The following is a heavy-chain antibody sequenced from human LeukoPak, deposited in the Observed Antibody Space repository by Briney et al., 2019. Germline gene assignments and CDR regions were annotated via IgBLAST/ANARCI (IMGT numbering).Heavy chain of an antibody. V-gene: IGHV4-34*01. CDR3: ASGTTYYYYMDV. J-gene: IGHJ6*03. D-gene: IGHD1-14*01. CDR2: INHSGST. CDR1: GGSFSGYY. Sequence: PSETLSLTCAVYGGSFSGYYWSWIRQPPGKGLEWIGEINHSGSTNYNPSLKSRVTISVDTSKYQFSLKLSSVTAADTAVYYCASGTTYYYYMDVWGKGTTVTVSS.